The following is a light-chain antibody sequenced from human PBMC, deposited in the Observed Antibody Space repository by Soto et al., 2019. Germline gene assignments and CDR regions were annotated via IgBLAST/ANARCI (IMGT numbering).Light chain of an antibody. CDR1: QSVSST. CDR3: QQYSNWPRT. V-gene: IGKV3-15*01. Sequence: EIVMTQSPATLSVSPGERATLSCRASQSVSSTLAWYQQKPGQAPRLLIYGASTRAAGIPARFSGSGSGTEFSLTISRLESEDFAVYYCQQYSNWPRTFGQGTKLEIK. J-gene: IGKJ2*02. CDR2: GAS.